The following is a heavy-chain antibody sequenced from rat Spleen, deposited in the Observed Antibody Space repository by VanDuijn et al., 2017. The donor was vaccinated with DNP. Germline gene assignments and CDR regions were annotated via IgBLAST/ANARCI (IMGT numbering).Heavy chain of an antibody. V-gene: IGHV4-2*01. CDR3: ARHGNYYSGGTMDA. CDR1: GFNFNDYW. J-gene: IGHJ4*01. D-gene: IGHD1-1*01. Sequence: EVQLVESGGGLVQPGRSLKLSCAASGFNFNDYWMGWVRQAPGKGLEWIGEINKDSTTINYSPSLKDKFTISRDNVQKTLFLQVIKLGSEDTATYYCARHGNYYSGGTMDAWGQGTSVTVSS. CDR2: INKDSTTI.